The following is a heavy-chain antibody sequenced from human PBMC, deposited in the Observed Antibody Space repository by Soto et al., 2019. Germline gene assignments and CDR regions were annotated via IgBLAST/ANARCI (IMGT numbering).Heavy chain of an antibody. Sequence: PGGSLRLSCAASGFTFSSYAMSWVRQAPGKGLEWVSGISAGGDTCYADSVKGRFTISRDNSKNTLYLQMNSLRAEDTALYYCAKSGTNTYIHYYGMDVWGQGTTVTVSS. CDR3: AKSGTNTYIHYYGMDV. D-gene: IGHD2-8*01. CDR2: ISAGGDT. J-gene: IGHJ6*02. CDR1: GFTFSSYA. V-gene: IGHV3-23*01.